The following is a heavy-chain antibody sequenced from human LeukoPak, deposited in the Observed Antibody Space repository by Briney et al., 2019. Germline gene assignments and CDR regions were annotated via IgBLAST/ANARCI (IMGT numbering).Heavy chain of an antibody. CDR3: ARHWDGVAIIDY. D-gene: IGHD3-3*01. J-gene: IGHJ4*02. Sequence: SETLSLTCAVSGYPISSGYYWGWIRPPPGKGLEWIGSIYHSGSTYYNPSLKSRVTISVDTSKNQFSLKLSSVTAADTAVYYCARHWDGVAIIDYWGQGTLVTVSS. CDR2: IYHSGST. CDR1: GYPISSGYY. V-gene: IGHV4-38-2*01.